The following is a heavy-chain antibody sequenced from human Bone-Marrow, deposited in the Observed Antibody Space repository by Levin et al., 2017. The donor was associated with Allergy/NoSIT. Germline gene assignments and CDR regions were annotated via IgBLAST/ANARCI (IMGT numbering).Heavy chain of an antibody. J-gene: IGHJ2*01. Sequence: LSLTCAASGFSFHTYNMHWVRRAPGKGLECISYISSGSGTSDYADSVKGRFTISRDNANNSMYLQMNSLRAEDTAVYYCARETTYYFDTGGDLRAGWYFDLWGRGTLVTVSS. D-gene: IGHD3-22*01. CDR2: ISSGSGTS. V-gene: IGHV3-48*01. CDR3: ARETTYYFDTGGDLRAGWYFDL. CDR1: GFSFHTYN.